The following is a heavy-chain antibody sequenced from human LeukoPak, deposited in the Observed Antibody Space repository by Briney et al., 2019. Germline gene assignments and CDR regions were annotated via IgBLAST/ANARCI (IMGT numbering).Heavy chain of an antibody. CDR3: ARALRFLEWLTPNDY. Sequence: GAPVKVSCKASGYTFTSYGISWVRQAPGQGLEWMGWISAYNGNTNYAQKLQGRVTMTTDTSTSTAYMELRSLRSDDTAVYYCARALRFLEWLTPNDYWGQGTLVTVSS. D-gene: IGHD3-3*01. CDR2: ISAYNGNT. V-gene: IGHV1-18*01. CDR1: GYTFTSYG. J-gene: IGHJ4*02.